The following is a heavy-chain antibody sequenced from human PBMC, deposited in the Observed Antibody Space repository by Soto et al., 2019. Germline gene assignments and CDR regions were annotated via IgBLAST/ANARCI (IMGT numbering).Heavy chain of an antibody. V-gene: IGHV4-59*08. Sequence: QVQLQESGPGLVKPSETLSLTCTVSGGSISSYYWSWIRQPPGKGLEWIGYIYYSGSTNYNPSLKARXTXTVDTSKNQFSLQLSSVTAADTAVYYCARFNWYFDLWGRGTLVTVSS. J-gene: IGHJ2*01. CDR1: GGSISSYY. CDR3: ARFNWYFDL. CDR2: IYYSGST.